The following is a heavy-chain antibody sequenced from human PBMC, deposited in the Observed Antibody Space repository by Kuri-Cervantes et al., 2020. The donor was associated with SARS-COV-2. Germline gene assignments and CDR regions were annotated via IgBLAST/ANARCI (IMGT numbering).Heavy chain of an antibody. D-gene: IGHD3/OR15-3a*01. J-gene: IGHJ6*02. CDR1: GGSISSYY. Sequence: GSLRLSCTVSGGSISSYYWSWIRQPPGKGLEWIGSIYYSGTTYYNPSLKSRVTISVDTSKNQFSLRLSSVTAADTAVYYCASPRDWYYYGMDVWGQGTTVTVSS. CDR2: IYYSGTT. V-gene: IGHV4-59*05. CDR3: ASPRDWYYYGMDV.